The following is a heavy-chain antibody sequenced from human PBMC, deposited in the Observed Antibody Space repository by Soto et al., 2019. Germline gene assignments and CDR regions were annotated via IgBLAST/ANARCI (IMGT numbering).Heavy chain of an antibody. CDR2: ISHSGST. J-gene: IGHJ4*02. CDR1: GDSINISHW. V-gene: IGHV4-4*02. CDR3: AARHFWSRPWTDRRLDY. D-gene: IGHD3-3*02. Sequence: SETLSLTCAVSGDSINISHWCNCVRQPPEKGLGWIGQISHSGSTTYNPSLTSRVTISVDKSKNHFSLKLTSVTAADTAVYYCAARHFWSRPWTDRRLDYWGQGTLVTVSS.